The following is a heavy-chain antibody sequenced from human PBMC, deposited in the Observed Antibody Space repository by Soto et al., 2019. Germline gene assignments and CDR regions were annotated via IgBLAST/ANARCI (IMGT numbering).Heavy chain of an antibody. Sequence: GGSLRLSCAASGFTFSSYSMNWVRQAPGKGLEWVSYISSSSSTIYYADSVKGRFTISRDNAKNSLYLQMNSLRDEDTAVYYCAREWEWELLPLDGMDVWGQGTTVTVSS. CDR3: AREWEWELLPLDGMDV. CDR1: GFTFSSYS. D-gene: IGHD1-26*01. V-gene: IGHV3-48*02. CDR2: ISSSSSTI. J-gene: IGHJ6*02.